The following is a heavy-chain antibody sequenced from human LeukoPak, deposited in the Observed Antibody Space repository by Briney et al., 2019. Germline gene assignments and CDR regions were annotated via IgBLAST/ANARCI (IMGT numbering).Heavy chain of an antibody. CDR3: ARRALPPAYCGGDCFDAFDI. J-gene: IGHJ3*02. V-gene: IGHV5-10-1*01. Sequence: GESLKISCKGSGYRFTSYWISWVRQTPGKGLEWMGRIDPSDSYTNYSPSFQGHVTISADKSISTAYLQWSSLKASDTAMYYCARRALPPAYCGGDCFDAFDIWGQGTMVTVSS. CDR2: IDPSDSYT. D-gene: IGHD2-21*02. CDR1: GYRFTSYW.